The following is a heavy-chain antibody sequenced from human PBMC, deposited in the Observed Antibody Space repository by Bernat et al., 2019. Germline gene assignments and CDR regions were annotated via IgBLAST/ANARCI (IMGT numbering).Heavy chain of an antibody. Sequence: QVQLVESGGGVVQPGRSLRLSCAASGFTFSSYAMHWVRQAPGKGLEWVAVISYDGSNKYYADSVKGRFTISRDNSKNTLYLQMNRLRAEDTAVYYCARGGGGRKDIVLVVPTYYFDYWGQGTLVTVSS. V-gene: IGHV3-30*01. CDR3: ARGGGGRKDIVLVVPTYYFDY. J-gene: IGHJ4*02. CDR2: ISYDGSNK. CDR1: GFTFSSYA. D-gene: IGHD2-8*02.